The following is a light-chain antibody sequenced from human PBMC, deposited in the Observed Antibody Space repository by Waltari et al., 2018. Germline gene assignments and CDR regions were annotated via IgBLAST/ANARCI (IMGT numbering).Light chain of an antibody. CDR3: QHYVNLPVT. Sequence: EIVLTQSPGPLSLSPGDRATLSCRASQSVSRALAWYQQKPGQAPRLLIYAASTRATGVPDRFSGSGSGTDFSLTISRLDPEDFAVYYCQHYVNLPVTFGQGTKVEI. V-gene: IGKV3-20*01. CDR2: AAS. J-gene: IGKJ1*01. CDR1: QSVSRA.